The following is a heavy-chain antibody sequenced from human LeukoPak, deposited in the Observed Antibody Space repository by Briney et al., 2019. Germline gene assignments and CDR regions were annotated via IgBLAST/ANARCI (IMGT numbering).Heavy chain of an antibody. Sequence: SDTLSLTCNVSSRSITDSNYYWGWIRQPPGRGLGWYSRINYCWTTHYSPSLKRRHTTSLDTSRNHFSLKVTSVTAADTAVYYCASLTHSYYADPAIYYPFYYMDVWGKGTTVTVSS. CDR3: ASLTHSYYADPAIYYPFYYMDV. J-gene: IGHJ6*03. CDR1: SRSITDSNYY. V-gene: IGHV4-39*02. D-gene: IGHD3-22*01. CDR2: INYCWTT.